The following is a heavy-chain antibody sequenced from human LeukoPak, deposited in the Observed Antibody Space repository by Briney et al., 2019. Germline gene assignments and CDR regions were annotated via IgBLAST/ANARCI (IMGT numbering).Heavy chain of an antibody. CDR2: ISGSGGST. V-gene: IGHV3-23*01. CDR1: GFTFSSYG. J-gene: IGHJ4*02. Sequence: LAGGSLRLSCAASGFTFSSYGMHWVRQAPGKGLEWVSAISGSGGSTYYADSVKGRFTISRDNSKNTLYLQMNSLRAEDTAVYYCAKDLSGRDGYKMGVFDYWGQGTLVTVSS. CDR3: AKDLSGRDGYKMGVFDY. D-gene: IGHD5-24*01.